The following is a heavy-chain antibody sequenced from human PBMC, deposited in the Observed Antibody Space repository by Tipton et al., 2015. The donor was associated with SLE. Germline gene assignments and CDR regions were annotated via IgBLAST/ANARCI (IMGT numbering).Heavy chain of an antibody. CDR3: VRSWTTRWFDP. V-gene: IGHV1-8*01. D-gene: IGHD1-1*01. CDR1: GYTFASYD. J-gene: IGHJ5*02. CDR2: MGPNSGNT. Sequence: QVQLVQSGAEVKKPGASVKVSCKASGYTFASYDINWVRQAPRQGLEWMGWMGPNSGNTGYAQKFQGRVTMTRNTSISTAYMELSSLRYDDTAVYYCVRSWTTRWFDPWGQGTLVTVSS.